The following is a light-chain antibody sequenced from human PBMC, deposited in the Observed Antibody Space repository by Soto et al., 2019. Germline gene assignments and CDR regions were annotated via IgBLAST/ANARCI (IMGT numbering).Light chain of an antibody. CDR1: QTVKKF. CDR3: QQRSNWPFT. J-gene: IGKJ4*01. V-gene: IGKV3-11*01. CDR2: DAS. Sequence: EIVLTQSPATLSLSPGERSTLSCRASQTVKKFLAWYHQKPGQAPRLLIYDASNRATGIPARFSGSGSGTDFTLTISSLEPEDFAVYYCQQRSNWPFTFGGGTKVDIK.